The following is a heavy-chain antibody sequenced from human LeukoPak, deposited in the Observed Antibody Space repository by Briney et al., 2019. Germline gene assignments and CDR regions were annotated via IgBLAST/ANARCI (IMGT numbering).Heavy chain of an antibody. CDR3: ARGPPPMFRGLIRRFENDS. J-gene: IGHJ4*02. V-gene: IGHV4-34*01. CDR1: GGSFSGYY. Sequence: SQTLSLTCAVYGGSFSGYYWSWIRQPPGKGLEWIGEIDNSGRTNYNPSLKSRLTISVDTSKDQFSLRLSSVTAADSAVYYCARGPPPMFRGLIRRFENDSWGQGTLVTVSS. CDR2: IDNSGRT. D-gene: IGHD3-10*01.